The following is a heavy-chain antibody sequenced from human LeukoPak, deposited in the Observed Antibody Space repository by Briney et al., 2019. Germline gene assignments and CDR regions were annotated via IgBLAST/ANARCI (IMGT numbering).Heavy chain of an antibody. CDR1: GGSISSYY. V-gene: IGHV4-59*08. J-gene: IGHJ5*02. CDR2: IYYSGST. D-gene: IGHD2-21*01. Sequence: SETLSLTCTVSGGSISSYYWSWIRQPPGKGLEWIGYIYYSGSTNYNPSLKSRVTISVDTSKNQFSLKLSSVTAADTAVYYCARHIPVSMVDPWGQGTLVTVSS. CDR3: ARHIPVSMVDP.